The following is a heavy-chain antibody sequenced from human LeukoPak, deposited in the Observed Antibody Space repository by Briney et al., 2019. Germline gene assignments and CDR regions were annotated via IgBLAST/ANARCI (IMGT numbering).Heavy chain of an antibody. CDR3: ATTTYDSSGYYSMGAFDI. Sequence: GGSLRLSCAASGFTFSSYAMSWVRQAPGKGLEWVSAISCSGGSTYYADSVKGRFTISRDNSKNTLYLQMNSLRAEDTAVYYCATTTYDSSGYYSMGAFDIWGQGTMVTVSS. CDR2: ISCSGGST. J-gene: IGHJ3*02. D-gene: IGHD3-22*01. CDR1: GFTFSSYA. V-gene: IGHV3-23*01.